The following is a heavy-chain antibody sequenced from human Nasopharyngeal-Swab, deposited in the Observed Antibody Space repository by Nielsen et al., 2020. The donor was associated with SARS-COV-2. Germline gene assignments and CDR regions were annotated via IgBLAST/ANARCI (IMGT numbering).Heavy chain of an antibody. CDR3: ARGGSSFPFDY. J-gene: IGHJ4*02. CDR1: GFTFSKFY. V-gene: IGHV3-7*01. CDR2: IKQDGSGS. Sequence: GESLKISCAASGFTFSKFYMSWVRQAAGKGLEWVANIKQDGSGSYYVDSVKGRFTISRDDPNNSLYLQMNSLRAGDTGVYYCARGGSSFPFDYWGPGTLVTVSS. D-gene: IGHD6-13*01.